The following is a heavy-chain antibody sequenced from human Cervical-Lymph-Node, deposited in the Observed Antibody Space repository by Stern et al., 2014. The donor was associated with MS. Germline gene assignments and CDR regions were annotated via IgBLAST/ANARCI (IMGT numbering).Heavy chain of an antibody. CDR3: ARDSGGYYLHFDY. CDR2: IDYTGST. D-gene: IGHD3-22*01. CDR1: GGSVSSGSFY. J-gene: IGHJ4*02. Sequence: QVQLLESGPGLVKPSETLSLSCTVSGGSVSSGSFYWSWIRPPPGKGLEWLGYIDYTGSTNYNPLPKSRVTLSVESSKTPFFPQLSSVTAADTAVYYCARDSGGYYLHFDYWGQGTLVTVSS. V-gene: IGHV4-61*01.